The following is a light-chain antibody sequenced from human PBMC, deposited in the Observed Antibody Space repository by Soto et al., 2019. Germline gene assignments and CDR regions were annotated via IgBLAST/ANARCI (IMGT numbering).Light chain of an antibody. Sequence: EIVMTQSPATLSVSPGERATLSCGASQSVSIYLAWYQQKPGQAPRLLIYTTSTRAPGIPARFSGSGSGTEFTLTISSLQSEDVAVYYCQQYNNWPDSFGGGTKVDI. J-gene: IGKJ4*01. V-gene: IGKV3-15*01. CDR2: TTS. CDR1: QSVSIY. CDR3: QQYNNWPDS.